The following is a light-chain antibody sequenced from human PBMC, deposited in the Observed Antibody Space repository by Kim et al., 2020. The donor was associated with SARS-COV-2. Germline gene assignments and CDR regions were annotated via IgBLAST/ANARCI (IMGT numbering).Light chain of an antibody. CDR3: QTWDNNTWV. V-gene: IGLV3-1*01. Sequence: SYELTQPPSVSVSPGQTATISCSGNKLGDKYASWYQQQPGQSPVVVIYQDTKRPSGIPERFSGSNSGNTATLTISGTQAVDEADYYCQTWDNNTWVFGGG. J-gene: IGLJ3*02. CDR2: QDT. CDR1: KLGDKY.